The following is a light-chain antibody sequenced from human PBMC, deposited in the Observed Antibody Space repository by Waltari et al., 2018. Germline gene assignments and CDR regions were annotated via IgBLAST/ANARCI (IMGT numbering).Light chain of an antibody. Sequence: DIVLTQSPGTLSLSPGERATLSCRASQSLRIYLAWYQQKPGRAPRLLIYHASSRATGVPDRFSGSGSGTDFSLTISRLEPEDFAVYYCQHYVSLPVTFGQGTKVEIK. CDR1: QSLRIY. J-gene: IGKJ1*01. CDR3: QHYVSLPVT. V-gene: IGKV3-20*01. CDR2: HAS.